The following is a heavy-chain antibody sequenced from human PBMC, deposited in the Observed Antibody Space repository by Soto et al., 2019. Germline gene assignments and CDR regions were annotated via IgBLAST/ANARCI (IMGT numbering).Heavy chain of an antibody. CDR1: GGTFSSYA. V-gene: IGHV1-69*01. CDR3: ARERMYSYGYPRWFDP. J-gene: IGHJ5*02. D-gene: IGHD5-18*01. CDR2: IIPIFGTA. Sequence: QVQLVQSGAEVKKPGSSVKVSCKASGGTFSSYAISWVRQAPGQGLEWMGGIIPIFGTANYAQKFQGRVTSTADESTSTADMELSSLRSEATAVYYCARERMYSYGYPRWFDPWGQGTLVTVSS.